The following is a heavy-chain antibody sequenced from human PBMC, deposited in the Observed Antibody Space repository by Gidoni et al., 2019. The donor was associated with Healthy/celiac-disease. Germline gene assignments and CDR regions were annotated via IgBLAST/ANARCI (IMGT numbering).Heavy chain of an antibody. CDR3: ATFTVTYGRAFDI. CDR1: GFTFSDHY. D-gene: IGHD4-17*01. V-gene: IGHV3-72*01. Sequence: EVQLVESGGGLVQPGGSLRLSCAASGFTFSDHYMDWVRQAPGKGLEWVGRTRNKANSYTTEYAASVKGRFTISRDDSKNSLYLQMNSLKTEDTAVYYCATFTVTYGRAFDIWGQGTMVTVSS. J-gene: IGHJ3*02. CDR2: TRNKANSYTT.